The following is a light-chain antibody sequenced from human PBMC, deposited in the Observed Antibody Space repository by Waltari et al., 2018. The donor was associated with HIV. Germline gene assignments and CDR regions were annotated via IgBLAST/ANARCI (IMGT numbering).Light chain of an antibody. V-gene: IGLV2-8*01. J-gene: IGLJ1*01. CDR3: SSYAGSNIQV. CDR2: EVS. CDR1: TSDVGASNY. Sequence: QSALTQPPSASGSPGQSVTLSCTGTTSDVGASNYVSWYQQHPGKAPKRMIYEVSKRPSGVPDRFSGSKSGNTASLTVSGLQAEDEADYYCSSYAGSNIQVFGTGTKVTVL.